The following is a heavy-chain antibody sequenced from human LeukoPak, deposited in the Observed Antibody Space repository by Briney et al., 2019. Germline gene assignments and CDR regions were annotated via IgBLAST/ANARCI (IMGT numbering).Heavy chain of an antibody. CDR2: ISYDGSNK. J-gene: IGHJ3*02. CDR1: GFTFSSYG. CDR3: ARAYFATTPAGGDDAFDI. V-gene: IGHV3-30*03. D-gene: IGHD5-24*01. Sequence: PGGSLRLSCAASGFTFSSYGMHWVRQAPGKGLEWVAVISYDGSNKYYADSVKGRFTISRDNSKNTLYLQMNSLRAEDTAVYYCARAYFATTPAGGDDAFDIWGQGTMVTVSS.